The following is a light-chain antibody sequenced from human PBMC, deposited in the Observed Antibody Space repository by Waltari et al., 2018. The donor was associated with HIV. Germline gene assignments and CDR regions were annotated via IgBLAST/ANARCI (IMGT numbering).Light chain of an antibody. Sequence: DVRMTQSPSSLSASVGDRVTITCRATQDIGDSLAWYQQKPGHGPKLLIFRASTLHSGVSSRFSGSGSRTFFTLSITSLQPEDVATYFCQKYNNAPHTFGQGTKVE. V-gene: IGKV1-27*01. CDR3: QKYNNAPHT. CDR1: QDIGDS. CDR2: RAS. J-gene: IGKJ1*01.